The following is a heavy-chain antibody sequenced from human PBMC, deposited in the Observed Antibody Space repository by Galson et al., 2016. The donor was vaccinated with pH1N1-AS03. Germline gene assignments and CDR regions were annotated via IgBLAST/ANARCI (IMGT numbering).Heavy chain of an antibody. CDR1: GYTFTGFS. J-gene: IGHJ6*02. V-gene: IGHV1-2*04. D-gene: IGHD2-2*01. CDR2: INPKSGVT. Sequence: SVKVSCKASGYTFTGFSINWVRQAPGQGLELMGWINPKSGVTNYAQKFQAWVTMTRDTSSSTAYMELSGLKSDDTAVYYCARDPRGPFTSSTCPTAYYFGIDVWGQGTTVIVSS. CDR3: ARDPRGPFTSSTCPTAYYFGIDV.